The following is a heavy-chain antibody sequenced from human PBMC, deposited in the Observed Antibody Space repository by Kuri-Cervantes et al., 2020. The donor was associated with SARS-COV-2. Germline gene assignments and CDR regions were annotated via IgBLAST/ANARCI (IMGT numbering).Heavy chain of an antibody. CDR3: ARGYSYGYAVLDAFDI. CDR2: ISSSSSTI. J-gene: IGHJ3*02. Sequence: LSLTCAASGFTFSSYSMNWVRQAPGKGLEWVSYISSSSSTIYYADSVKGRFTISRDNAKNSLYLQMNSLRAEDTAVYYCARGYSYGYAVLDAFDIWGQGTMVTVS. D-gene: IGHD5-18*01. CDR1: GFTFSSYS. V-gene: IGHV3-48*01.